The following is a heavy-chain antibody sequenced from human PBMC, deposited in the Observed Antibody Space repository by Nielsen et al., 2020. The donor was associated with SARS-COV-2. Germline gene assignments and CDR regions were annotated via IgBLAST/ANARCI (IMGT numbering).Heavy chain of an antibody. Sequence: ASVKVSCKASGYTFTSYGISWVRQAPGQGLEWMGWISAYNGNTNYAQKLQGRVTMTTDTSTSTAYMELRSLGSEDTAVYYCARGRGYSSSRWFDPWGQGTLVTVSS. D-gene: IGHD5-18*01. CDR3: ARGRGYSSSRWFDP. CDR1: GYTFTSYG. J-gene: IGHJ5*02. V-gene: IGHV1-18*01. CDR2: ISAYNGNT.